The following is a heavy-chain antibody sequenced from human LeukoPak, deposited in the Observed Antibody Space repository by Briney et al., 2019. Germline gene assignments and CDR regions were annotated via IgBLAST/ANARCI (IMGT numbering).Heavy chain of an antibody. D-gene: IGHD2-8*01. CDR2: INPNSGGT. Sequence: ASVKVSCKASGYTFTGYYMHWVRQAPGQGLEWMGWINPNSGGTNYAQKFQGRVTMTRDTSISTAYMELSGLRSDDTAVYYCARDAEDCTNGVCYTFDYWGQGTLVTVSS. V-gene: IGHV1-2*02. CDR1: GYTFTGYY. CDR3: ARDAEDCTNGVCYTFDY. J-gene: IGHJ4*02.